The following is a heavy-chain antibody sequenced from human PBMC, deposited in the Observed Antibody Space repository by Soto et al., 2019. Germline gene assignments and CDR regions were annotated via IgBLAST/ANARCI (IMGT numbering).Heavy chain of an antibody. Sequence: QVQLVESGGGVVQPGRSLRLSCAASGFTFSDYAMHWVRQAPGKGLEWVALISYDGSNKYYVDSVKGRFTISRDNSKNTLYLQMNSLRTEDTTVYYCAKSRSGSSWSQGMDVRGQGTTVTVSS. V-gene: IGHV3-30*18. CDR2: ISYDGSNK. J-gene: IGHJ6*02. D-gene: IGHD6-13*01. CDR3: AKSRSGSSWSQGMDV. CDR1: GFTFSDYA.